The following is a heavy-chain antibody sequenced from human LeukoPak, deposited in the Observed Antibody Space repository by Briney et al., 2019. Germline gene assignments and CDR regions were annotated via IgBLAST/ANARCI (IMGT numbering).Heavy chain of an antibody. J-gene: IGHJ6*03. D-gene: IGHD3-10*01. Sequence: SQTLSLTCTVSGGSISSGSYYWSWIRQPAGKGLEWIGRIYTSGSTNYNPSLKSRVTISVDTSKNQFSLKLSSVTAADTAVYYCARDVRAPYYYYMDVWGKGTTVTVSS. V-gene: IGHV4-61*02. CDR1: GGSISSGSYY. CDR3: ARDVRAPYYYYMDV. CDR2: IYTSGST.